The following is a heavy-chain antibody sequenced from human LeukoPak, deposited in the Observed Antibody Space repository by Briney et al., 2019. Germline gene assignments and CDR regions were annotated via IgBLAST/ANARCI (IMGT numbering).Heavy chain of an antibody. CDR1: GGSSSSSSYY. V-gene: IGHV4-39*01. CDR3: TRLYGGNSNNYYCDY. D-gene: IGHD4-23*01. J-gene: IGHJ4*02. CDR2: IHGSGST. Sequence: SETLSLTCSVSGGSSSSSSYYWGWIRQPPGKGLEWIVSIHGSGSTDYNPSLKSRVTMSVDTSKNQSSLKLSSVAAADTAVYYCTRLYGGNSNNYYCDYWGQGTLVTVSS.